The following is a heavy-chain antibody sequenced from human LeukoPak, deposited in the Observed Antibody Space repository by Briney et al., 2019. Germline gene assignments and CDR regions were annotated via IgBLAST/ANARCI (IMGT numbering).Heavy chain of an antibody. CDR2: IYYSGST. CDR1: GGSISSYY. Sequence: SETLSLTCTVSGGSISSYYWSWIRQPPGKGLEWIGYIYYSGSTNYNPSLKSRVTISVDTSKNQFSLKLSSVTAADTAVYYCARLLNYDILTGYYFDYWGQGTLVTVSS. J-gene: IGHJ4*02. D-gene: IGHD3-9*01. CDR3: ARLLNYDILTGYYFDY. V-gene: IGHV4-59*12.